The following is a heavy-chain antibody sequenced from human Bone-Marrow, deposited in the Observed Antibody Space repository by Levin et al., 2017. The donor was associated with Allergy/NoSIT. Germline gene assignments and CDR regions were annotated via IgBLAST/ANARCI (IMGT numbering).Heavy chain of an antibody. CDR1: GYTFTDYY. CDR2: IDPNTGGT. J-gene: IGHJ4*02. V-gene: IGHV1-2*02. D-gene: IGHD2-21*02. CDR3: ARASETVVVTALGL. Sequence: ASVKVSCKASGYTFTDYYFHWVRQAPGQGLQWMGWIDPNTGGTNYAQRFQGRVTMTRDTSISTAYMELSSLRSDDTAVYYCARASETVVVTALGLWGQGTLVTVSS.